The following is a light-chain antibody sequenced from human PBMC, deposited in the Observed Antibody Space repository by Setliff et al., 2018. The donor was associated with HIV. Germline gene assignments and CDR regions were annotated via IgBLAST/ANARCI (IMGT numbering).Light chain of an antibody. V-gene: IGLV2-14*03. CDR2: DVN. CDR3: KTYTGSSPLYV. Sequence: QSALTQPASVSGSPGQSITISCTGTSIGTYNYVSWYQQHPGKAPKLMIYDVNERPSGISRCFSGSKSGNTASLTISGLQAEDEADYYCKTYTGSSPLYVFGTGTKVTVL. J-gene: IGLJ1*01. CDR1: SIGTYNY.